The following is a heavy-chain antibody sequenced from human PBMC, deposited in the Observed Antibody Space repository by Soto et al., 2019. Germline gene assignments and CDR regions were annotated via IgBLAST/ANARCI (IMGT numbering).Heavy chain of an antibody. CDR3: ARRRGVVNVSYYYYYGMDV. J-gene: IGHJ6*02. CDR2: IYYSGST. D-gene: IGHD2-15*01. Sequence: TLSLTCTVSGGSISSSSYYWGWIRQPPGKGLEWIGSIYYSGSTYYNPSLKSRVTISVDTSKNQFSLKLSSVTAADTAVYYCARRRGVVNVSYYYYYGMDVWGQGTTVTVSS. V-gene: IGHV4-39*01. CDR1: GGSISSSSYY.